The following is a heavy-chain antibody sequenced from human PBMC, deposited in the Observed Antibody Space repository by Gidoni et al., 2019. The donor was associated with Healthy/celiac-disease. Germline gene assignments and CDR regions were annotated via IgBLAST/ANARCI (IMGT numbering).Heavy chain of an antibody. Sequence: EVQLLESGGGLVQPGGSLRLSWEASGVTFSSYAMSWVRQAPGKGLEWVSAISGSGGSTYYADSVKGRFTISRDNSKNTLYLQMNSLRAEDTAVYYCAKGPGLGIWAYWGQGTLVTVSS. CDR2: ISGSGGST. J-gene: IGHJ4*02. D-gene: IGHD7-27*01. CDR3: AKGPGLGIWAY. CDR1: GVTFSSYA. V-gene: IGHV3-23*01.